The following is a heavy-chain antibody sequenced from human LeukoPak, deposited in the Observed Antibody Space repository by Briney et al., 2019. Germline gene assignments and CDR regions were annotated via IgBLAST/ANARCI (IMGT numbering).Heavy chain of an antibody. CDR3: AKGPHVVVVAATLDY. J-gene: IGHJ4*02. CDR1: GFTFSSYA. Sequence: GGSLRLSCVASGFTFSSYAMSWVRQAPGKGLEWVSAISGSGGSTYYADSVKGRFTISRDNSKNTLYLQMNSLRAEDTAVYYCAKGPHVVVVAATLDYWGQGTLVTVSS. CDR2: ISGSGGST. V-gene: IGHV3-23*01. D-gene: IGHD2-15*01.